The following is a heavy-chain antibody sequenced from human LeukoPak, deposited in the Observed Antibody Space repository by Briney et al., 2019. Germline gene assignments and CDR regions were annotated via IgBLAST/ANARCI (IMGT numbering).Heavy chain of an antibody. V-gene: IGHV4-34*01. J-gene: IGHJ5*02. Sequence: PSETLSLTCAVYGWSFNDYYWNWIRQPPRKGLEWIGEINARGDTNYNPSLKSRVTISVDTSKKQFSLRFTSTIAADTAVYYCVRGQVPAARGYNWFDPWGQGTLVTVSS. CDR2: INARGDT. CDR3: VRGQVPAARGYNWFDP. D-gene: IGHD2-2*01. CDR1: GWSFNDYY.